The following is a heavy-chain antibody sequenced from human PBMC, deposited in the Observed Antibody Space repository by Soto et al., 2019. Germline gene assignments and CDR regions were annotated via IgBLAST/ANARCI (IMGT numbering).Heavy chain of an antibody. CDR3: AGDTCRGGSCYSRKVAFDI. D-gene: IGHD2-15*01. V-gene: IGHV1-69*04. J-gene: IGHJ3*02. CDR1: GGTFSSYT. CDR2: IIPILGIA. Sequence: QVQLVHSGAEVKKPGSSVKVSCKASGGTFSSYTISWVRQAPGQGLEWMGRIIPILGIANYAQKFQGRVTITADKSTSTADMELSSLRSEDTAVYYCAGDTCRGGSCYSRKVAFDIWGQGTMVTVSS.